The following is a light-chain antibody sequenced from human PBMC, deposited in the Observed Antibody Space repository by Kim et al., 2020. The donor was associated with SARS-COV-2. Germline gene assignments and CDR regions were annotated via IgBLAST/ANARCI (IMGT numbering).Light chain of an antibody. J-gene: IGKJ4*01. CDR1: QGISSY. CDR3: QQRTSWPTVT. CDR2: DAS. Sequence: EIVLTQSPATLSLSPGERATLSCRASQGISSYLAWYQQKPGQAPRLLIYDASNRATGIPARFSGSGSGTDFTLTISSLEPEDFAVYYCQQRTSWPTVTFGGGTKVDI. V-gene: IGKV3-11*01.